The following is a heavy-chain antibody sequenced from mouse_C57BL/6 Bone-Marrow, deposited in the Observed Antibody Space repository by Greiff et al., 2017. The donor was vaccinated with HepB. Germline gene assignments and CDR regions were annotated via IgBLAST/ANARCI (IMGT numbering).Heavy chain of an antibody. CDR1: GYTFTSYW. CDR3: ARGGTGLNY. J-gene: IGHJ2*01. V-gene: IGHV1-69*01. CDR2: IDPSDSYT. D-gene: IGHD4-1*01. Sequence: QVQLQQSGAELVMPGASVKLSCKASGYTFTSYWMHWVKQRPGQGLEWIGEIDPSDSYTNYNQKFKGKSTLTVDKSSSTAYMQLSSLTSEDSAVYYCARGGTGLNYWGQGTTLTVSS.